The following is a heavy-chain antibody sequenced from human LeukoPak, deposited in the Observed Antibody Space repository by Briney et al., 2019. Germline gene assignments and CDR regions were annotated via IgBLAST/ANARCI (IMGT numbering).Heavy chain of an antibody. J-gene: IGHJ5*02. Sequence: ASVKVSCKAFRYTFTGYYMYWVRQAPGQGLECLGRINPNSGGTNYAQKFQGRVTMTRDTSISTAYMELSRLRSDDTAVYYCARGLYGDQNWFDPWGQGTLVTVSS. CDR3: ARGLYGDQNWFDP. D-gene: IGHD4-17*01. CDR2: INPNSGGT. V-gene: IGHV1-2*06. CDR1: RYTFTGYY.